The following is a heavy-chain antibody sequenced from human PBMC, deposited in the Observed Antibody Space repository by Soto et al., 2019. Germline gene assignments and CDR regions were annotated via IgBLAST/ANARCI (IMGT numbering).Heavy chain of an antibody. CDR1: GYTFTSYD. D-gene: IGHD3-3*01. V-gene: IGHV1-8*01. CDR3: AGYDFWSGYLNGMDV. J-gene: IGHJ6*02. CDR2: MNPNSGNT. Sequence: GASVKVSCKASGYTFTSYDINWVRQATGQGLEWMGWMNPNSGNTGYAQKFQGRVTMTRKTSISTAYMELSSLRSEDTAVYYCAGYDFWSGYLNGMDVWGQGTTVTVSS.